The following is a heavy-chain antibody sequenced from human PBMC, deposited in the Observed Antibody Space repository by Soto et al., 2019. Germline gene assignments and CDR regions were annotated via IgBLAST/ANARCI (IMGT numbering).Heavy chain of an antibody. D-gene: IGHD4-17*01. Sequence: SVKVSCKASGGTFSSYAISWVRQAPGQGLEWMGGIIPIFGTANYAQKFQGRVTITADESTSTAYMELSSLRSEDTAVYYCARDGHDYGDYYGYYYGMDVWGQGTTVTVSS. CDR3: ARDGHDYGDYYGYYYGMDV. CDR2: IIPIFGTA. J-gene: IGHJ6*02. CDR1: GGTFSSYA. V-gene: IGHV1-69*13.